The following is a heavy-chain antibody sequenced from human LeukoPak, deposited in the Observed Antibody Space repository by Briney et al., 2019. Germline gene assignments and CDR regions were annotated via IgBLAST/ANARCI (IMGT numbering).Heavy chain of an antibody. Sequence: ASVKVSCKASGYTFTSYGITGVRQAPGQGLEWTGWDSAYADNTNYVQNIQGRVTMTTDTSTSTAYMELRSLRSDDTAVYYCARDCIGCHGFDYWGQGTLVTVSS. CDR3: ARDCIGCHGFDY. J-gene: IGHJ4*02. CDR1: GYTFTSYG. V-gene: IGHV1-18*01. D-gene: IGHD2-15*01. CDR2: DSAYADNT.